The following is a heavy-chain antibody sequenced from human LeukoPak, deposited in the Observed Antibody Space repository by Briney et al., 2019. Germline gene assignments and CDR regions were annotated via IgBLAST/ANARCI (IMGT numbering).Heavy chain of an antibody. CDR2: ISSSSSTI. CDR3: AKGGRQPWELPF. V-gene: IGHV3-48*01. D-gene: IGHD1-26*01. J-gene: IGHJ4*02. Sequence: GGSLRLSCAASGFTFSSYSMNWVRQAPGKGLEWVSYISSSSSTIYYADSVKGRFTISRDNSKNTLYLQMNSLRAEDTAVYYCAKGGRQPWELPFWGQGTLVTVSS. CDR1: GFTFSSYS.